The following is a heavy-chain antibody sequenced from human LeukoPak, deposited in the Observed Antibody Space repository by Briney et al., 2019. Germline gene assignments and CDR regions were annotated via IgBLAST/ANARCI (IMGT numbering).Heavy chain of an antibody. V-gene: IGHV1-69*05. Sequence: GASVKVSCKASGGTFSSYAISWVRQAPGQGLEWMGRIIPIFGTANYAQKFQGRVTITTDESTSTAYMELSSLRSEDTAVYYCARDRGLIVGAAVDYWGQGTLVTVSS. J-gene: IGHJ4*02. CDR2: IIPIFGTA. D-gene: IGHD1-26*01. CDR3: ARDRGLIVGAAVDY. CDR1: GGTFSSYA.